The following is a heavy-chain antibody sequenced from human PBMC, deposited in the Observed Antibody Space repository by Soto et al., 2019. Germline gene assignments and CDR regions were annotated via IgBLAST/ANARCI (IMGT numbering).Heavy chain of an antibody. V-gene: IGHV4-61*01. CDR3: ARASCSGGSCPYYYGMQV. Sequence: QVQLQESGPGLVKPSETLSLTCAVSGGSVSSGNSFWSWIRQPPGETLEWIGYIDHSGTTNYKSSLRSRVTISVDTSKNQFSLKLTSVSAADTAVYYCARASCSGGSCPYYYGMQVWGQGTTVTVSS. D-gene: IGHD2-15*01. J-gene: IGHJ6*02. CDR1: GGSVSSGNSF. CDR2: IDHSGTT.